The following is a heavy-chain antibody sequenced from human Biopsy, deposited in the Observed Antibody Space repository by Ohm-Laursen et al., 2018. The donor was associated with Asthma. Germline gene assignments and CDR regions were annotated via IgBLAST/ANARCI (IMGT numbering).Heavy chain of an antibody. D-gene: IGHD3-22*01. CDR2: ISWNSATI. V-gene: IGHV3-9*01. CDR3: AKVRSDWVITESFDY. Sequence: SLRLSCAATGFKFDEYTMHWVRQAPGKGLEWVSGISWNSATIGYADSVEGRFTISRDNAKNSVFLHMDGLRPEDTAFYYCAKVRSDWVITESFDYWGQGVLVTVSS. CDR1: GFKFDEYT. J-gene: IGHJ4*02.